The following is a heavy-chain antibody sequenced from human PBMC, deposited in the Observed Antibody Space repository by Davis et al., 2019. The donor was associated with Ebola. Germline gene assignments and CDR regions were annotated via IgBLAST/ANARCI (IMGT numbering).Heavy chain of an antibody. CDR3: ARTYQGYCSSTSCYLGYYYYMDV. CDR1: GYTLTELS. J-gene: IGHJ6*03. Sequence: ASVKVSCKVSGYTLTELSMHWVRQAPGKGLEWMGGFDPEDGETIYAQKFQGRVTMTRNTSISTAYMELSSLRSEDTAVYYCARTYQGYCSSTSCYLGYYYYMDVWGKGTTVTVSS. V-gene: IGHV1-24*01. D-gene: IGHD2-2*01. CDR2: FDPEDGET.